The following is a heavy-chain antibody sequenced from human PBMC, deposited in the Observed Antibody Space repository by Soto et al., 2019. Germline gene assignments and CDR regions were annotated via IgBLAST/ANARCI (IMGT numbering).Heavy chain of an antibody. Sequence: ASVKVSCKASGYAFTGYYMHWVRQAPGQGLEWMGWINPNSGGTNYAQKFQGLVTVTRDTSISTAYMELSRLRSDDTAVYYCARVRIAAAVTDAFDIWGQGTMVTVSS. V-gene: IGHV1-2*04. CDR3: ARVRIAAAVTDAFDI. CDR1: GYAFTGYY. D-gene: IGHD6-13*01. J-gene: IGHJ3*02. CDR2: INPNSGGT.